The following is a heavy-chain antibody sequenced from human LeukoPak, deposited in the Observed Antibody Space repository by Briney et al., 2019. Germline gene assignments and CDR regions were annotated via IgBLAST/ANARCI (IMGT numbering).Heavy chain of an antibody. CDR1: GGTFSSYA. CDR2: IIPIFGTA. J-gene: IGHJ5*02. Sequence: SVKVSCKASGGTFSSYAISWVRQAPGQGREWMGGIIPIFGTANYAQKFQGRVTITADEFTSTAYMELSSLRSEDTAVYYCARLFTPRYCSTTSCYWKGWFDPWGQGTLVTVSS. V-gene: IGHV1-69*13. D-gene: IGHD2-2*01. CDR3: ARLFTPRYCSTTSCYWKGWFDP.